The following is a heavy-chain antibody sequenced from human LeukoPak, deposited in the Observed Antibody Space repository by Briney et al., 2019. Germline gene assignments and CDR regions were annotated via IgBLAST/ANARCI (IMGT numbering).Heavy chain of an antibody. CDR2: ISADGGST. V-gene: IGHV3-43*02. CDR3: AKESGKFDY. CDR1: GINFADYA. Sequence: GGSLRLSCVVSGINFADYAMHWVRQPPGKGLEWVSLISADGGSTFSADSVKGRFSISRDNSKNSLYLQMNSLRNEDTAMYYCAKESGKFDYWGQGTLVAVSS. J-gene: IGHJ4*02.